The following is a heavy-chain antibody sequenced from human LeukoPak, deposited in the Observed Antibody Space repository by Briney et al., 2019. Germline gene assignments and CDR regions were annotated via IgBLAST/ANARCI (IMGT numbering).Heavy chain of an antibody. V-gene: IGHV3-9*01. CDR3: AKGGLRLYFGQFHY. CDR1: GFTFENYA. CDR2: ISWNGGII. J-gene: IGHJ4*02. Sequence: PGGSLRLSCAASGFTFENYAMHWVRKVPGKGLEWVSGISWNGGIIGYADFVKGRFTISRDSAKNSLYLQMNSLRVEDTALYYCAKGGLRLYFGQFHYWGQGTLVTVSS. D-gene: IGHD3-10*01.